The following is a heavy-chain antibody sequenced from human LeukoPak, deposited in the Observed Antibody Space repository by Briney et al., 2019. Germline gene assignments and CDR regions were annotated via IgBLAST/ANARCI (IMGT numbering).Heavy chain of an antibody. CDR2: IRSKAYGGTT. J-gene: IGHJ3*02. Sequence: GRSLRLSCTASGFTFGDYAMSWFRQAPGKGLEWVGFIRSKAYGGTTEYAASVKGRFTISRDDSKSIAYLQMNSLKTEDTAVYYCTSNYYYDSSGYLPLAFDIWGQGTMVTVSS. CDR1: GFTFGDYA. D-gene: IGHD3-22*01. V-gene: IGHV3-49*03. CDR3: TSNYYYDSSGYLPLAFDI.